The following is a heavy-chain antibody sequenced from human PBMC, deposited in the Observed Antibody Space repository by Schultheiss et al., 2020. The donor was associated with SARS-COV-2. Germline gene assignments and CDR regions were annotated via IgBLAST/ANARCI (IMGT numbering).Heavy chain of an antibody. Sequence: GGSLRLSCAASGFTFSDYYMSWIRQAPGKGLEWVGRIKSKTDGGTTDYAAPVKGRFTISRDDSKNTLYLQMNSLKTEDTAVYYCAMLSDSGYDPKNWYYFDYWGQGTLVTVSS. CDR3: AMLSDSGYDPKNWYYFDY. J-gene: IGHJ4*02. D-gene: IGHD5-12*01. CDR1: GFTFSDYY. CDR2: IKSKTDGGTT. V-gene: IGHV3-15*01.